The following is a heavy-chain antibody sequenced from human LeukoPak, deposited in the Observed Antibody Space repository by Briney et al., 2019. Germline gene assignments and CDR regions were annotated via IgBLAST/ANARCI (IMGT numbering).Heavy chain of an antibody. V-gene: IGHV3-7*01. Sequence: GGSLRLSCAASGFTFSSYWMSWVRQAPGKGLEWVANIKQDGSEKYYVDSVKGRFTISRDNAKNSLYLQMNSLRAEDTAVYYCARDLGRVLLWFGEPHWGQGTLVTVSS. D-gene: IGHD3-10*01. CDR3: ARDLGRVLLWFGEPH. CDR1: GFTFSSYW. CDR2: IKQDGSEK. J-gene: IGHJ1*01.